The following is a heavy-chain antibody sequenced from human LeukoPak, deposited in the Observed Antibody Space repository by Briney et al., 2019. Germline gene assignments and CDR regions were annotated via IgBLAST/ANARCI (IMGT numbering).Heavy chain of an antibody. V-gene: IGHV1-69*05. CDR1: GGTFSSYA. J-gene: IGHJ6*03. CDR2: IIPIFGTA. CDR3: ARGPHDYPPGYYYYMDV. D-gene: IGHD4-11*01. Sequence: SVKVSCKASGGTFSSYAISWVRQAPGQGLEWLGGIIPIFGTANSAQRFQGRVTITTDESTRTAYMELSSLRSEDTAVYYCARGPHDYPPGYYYYMDVWGKGTTVTVSS.